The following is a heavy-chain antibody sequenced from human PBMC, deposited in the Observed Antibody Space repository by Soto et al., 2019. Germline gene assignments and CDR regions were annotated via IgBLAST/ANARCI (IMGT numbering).Heavy chain of an antibody. J-gene: IGHJ4*02. CDR3: VKTDDSSGWGGDY. D-gene: IGHD6-19*01. CDR2: ISYDAKAA. Sequence: GGSLRLSCGASGFSFGNYGMQWVRQAPGKGLEGVALISYDAKAAYYADSVKGRFTTSRDNSKKTVSLQMNSLRPEDTALYYCVKTDDSSGWGGDYWVQGTLVTVSS. CDR1: GFSFGNYG. V-gene: IGHV3-30*18.